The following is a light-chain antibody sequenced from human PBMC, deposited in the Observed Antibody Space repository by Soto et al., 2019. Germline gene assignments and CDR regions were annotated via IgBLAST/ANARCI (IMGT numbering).Light chain of an antibody. J-gene: IGLJ2*01. Sequence: QAVVTQSPSASGTPGQRVTISCSGSSSNIGSNYVYWYQQLPGTAPKLLVYSDTQRPSGVPDRFSGSKSGTSASLAISGLRSEDEADYYCAAWDGSLSGRVFGGGTKVTVL. CDR1: SSNIGSNY. CDR2: SDT. V-gene: IGLV1-47*02. CDR3: AAWDGSLSGRV.